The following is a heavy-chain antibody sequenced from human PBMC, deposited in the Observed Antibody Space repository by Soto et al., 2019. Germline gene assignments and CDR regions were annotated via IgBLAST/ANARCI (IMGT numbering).Heavy chain of an antibody. CDR1: GFTFSSYA. D-gene: IGHD3-10*01. J-gene: IGHJ4*02. CDR2: ISGSGGST. Sequence: PGGSLILSCAASGFTFSSYAMSWVRQAPGKGLEWVSAISGSGGSTYYADSVKGRFTISRDNSKNTLYLQMNSLRAEDTAVYYCATSTWVYGSGSYYPDYWGQGTLVTVSS. V-gene: IGHV3-23*01. CDR3: ATSTWVYGSGSYYPDY.